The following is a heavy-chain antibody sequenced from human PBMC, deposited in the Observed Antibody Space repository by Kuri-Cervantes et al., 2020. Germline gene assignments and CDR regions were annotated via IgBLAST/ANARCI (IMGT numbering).Heavy chain of an antibody. CDR1: GYSINIGSY. Sequence: SETLSLTGAVSGYSINIGSYWSWIRQPPGKGLEWIGYIYYSGSTNYNPSLKSRVTISVDTSKNQFSLKLNSVTAADTAVYYCARGGGGSYFRFWGQGTLVTVSS. J-gene: IGHJ1*01. V-gene: IGHV4-59*12. CDR3: ARGGGGSYFRF. D-gene: IGHD1-26*01. CDR2: IYYSGST.